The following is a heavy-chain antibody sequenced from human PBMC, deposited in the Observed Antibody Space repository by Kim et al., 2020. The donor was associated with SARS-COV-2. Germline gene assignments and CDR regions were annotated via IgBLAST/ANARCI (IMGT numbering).Heavy chain of an antibody. D-gene: IGHD2-15*01. CDR3: AKSAFLGCSGGSCYSGWFDY. J-gene: IGHJ4*02. V-gene: IGHV3-30*02. Sequence: FTISRDNAKNPLYLQMNSLRAEETAVYYCAKSAFLGCSGGSCYSGWFDYWGQGTLVTVSS.